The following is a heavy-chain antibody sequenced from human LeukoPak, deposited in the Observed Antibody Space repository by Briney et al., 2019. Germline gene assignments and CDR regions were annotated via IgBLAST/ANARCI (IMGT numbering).Heavy chain of an antibody. CDR2: IKSKADGGIS. D-gene: IGHD3-22*01. Sequence: GGSLRLSCAASGFTFSNAWMTWVRLAPGKGLGWLGRIKSKADGGISDYAEPVKGRFTFSRDDSKNTLYLLMNSLKTEDTAVYYCATTYHYDSSPGSFDYWGQGTLVTVSS. CDR1: GFTFSNAW. J-gene: IGHJ4*02. CDR3: ATTYHYDSSPGSFDY. V-gene: IGHV3-15*01.